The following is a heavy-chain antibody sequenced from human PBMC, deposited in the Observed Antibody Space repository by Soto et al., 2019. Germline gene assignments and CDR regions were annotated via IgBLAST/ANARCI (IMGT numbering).Heavy chain of an antibody. J-gene: IGHJ3*02. CDR2: ISYDGSNK. CDR3: ARDRRWLQLISDAFDI. CDR1: GFTFSSYA. V-gene: IGHV3-30-3*01. D-gene: IGHD5-12*01. Sequence: GGSLRLSCAASGFTFSSYAMHWVRQAPGKGLEWVAVISYDGSNKYYADSVKGRFTISRDNSKNTLYLQMNSLRAEGTAVYYCARDRRWLQLISDAFDIWGQGTMVTVSS.